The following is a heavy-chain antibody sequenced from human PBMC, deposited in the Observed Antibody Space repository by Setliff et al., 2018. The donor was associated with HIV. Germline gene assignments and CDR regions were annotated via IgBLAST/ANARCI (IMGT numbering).Heavy chain of an antibody. V-gene: IGHV4-39*07. J-gene: IGHJ2*01. D-gene: IGHD5-12*01. CDR1: DDSFSTSDYW. CDR3: ARERRGGYSGYDSHWYFDL. CDR2: IYHDGRT. Sequence: PSETLSLTCTVSDDSFSTSDYWWAWVRQPPGKGLEWIGSIYHDGRTYYSPSLKSRVTISVDTSKNRFSLKLSSVTAADTAVYYCARERRGGYSGYDSHWYFDLWGRGTLVTVS.